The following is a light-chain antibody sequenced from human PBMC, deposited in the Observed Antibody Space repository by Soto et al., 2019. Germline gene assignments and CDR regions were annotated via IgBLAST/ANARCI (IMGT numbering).Light chain of an antibody. Sequence: QAVVTQSPSASASLGASVRLTCTLSSGHSNYAIAWQQQQSEKGPRYLLKLNSDGSHSKGDWIPDRFSGSSSGAERYLTISSLPSEDEADYYCQTWGSGIVVFGGGTKLTVL. V-gene: IGLV4-69*01. CDR3: QTWGSGIVV. J-gene: IGLJ2*01. CDR1: SGHSNYA. CDR2: LNSDGSH.